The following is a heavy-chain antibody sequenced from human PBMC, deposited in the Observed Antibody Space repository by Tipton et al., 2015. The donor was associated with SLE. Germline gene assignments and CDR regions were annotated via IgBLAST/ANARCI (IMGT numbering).Heavy chain of an antibody. V-gene: IGHV4-34*01. CDR1: GGSFSGYY. Sequence: LRLSCAVYGGSFSGYYWSWIRQSPGKGLEWIGEIHHSGSTIYNPSLKSRVTISVDTSKKQFSLKLSSVTAADTAVYYCARAYCTSTSCQRAEYFQHWGQGALVTV. CDR2: IHHSGST. D-gene: IGHD2-2*01. J-gene: IGHJ1*01. CDR3: ARAYCTSTSCQRAEYFQH.